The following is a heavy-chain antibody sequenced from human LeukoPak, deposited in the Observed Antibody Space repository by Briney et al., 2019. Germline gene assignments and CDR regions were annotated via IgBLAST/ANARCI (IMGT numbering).Heavy chain of an antibody. CDR2: IYHSGST. Sequence: PSETLSLTCTVSGYSIGSGYYWGWIRQPPGKGLEWIGSIYHSGSTYYNPSLKSRVTISVDTSKNQFSLKLSSVTAADTAVYYCARGLASGYPPIPFDYWGQGTLVTVSS. V-gene: IGHV4-38-2*02. CDR3: ARGLASGYPPIPFDY. D-gene: IGHD3-3*01. J-gene: IGHJ4*02. CDR1: GYSIGSGYY.